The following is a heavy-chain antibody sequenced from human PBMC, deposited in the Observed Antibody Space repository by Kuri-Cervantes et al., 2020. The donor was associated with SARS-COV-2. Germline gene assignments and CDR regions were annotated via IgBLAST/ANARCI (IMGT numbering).Heavy chain of an antibody. CDR3: ARHVVSGWSGYFDY. J-gene: IGHJ4*02. CDR2: IYYSGST. Sequence: ESLKISCTVSGGSISSTSYYWGWVRQPPGKGLEWIGSIYYSGSTYYDPSLKSRVTISVDTSKNQFSLKLSSVTAADTAVYYCARHVVSGWSGYFDYWDQGTLVTVSS. D-gene: IGHD3-3*01. V-gene: IGHV4-39*01. CDR1: GGSISSTSYY.